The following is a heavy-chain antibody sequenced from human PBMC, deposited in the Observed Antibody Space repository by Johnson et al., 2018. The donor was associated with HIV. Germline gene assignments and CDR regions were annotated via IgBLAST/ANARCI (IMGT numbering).Heavy chain of an antibody. CDR3: AMGGVHCSGGSCYSRNAFDI. Sequence: QMQLVESGGGVVQPGRSLRLSCAASGFTFSSYGMHRVRQAPGEGLEWVAVTSNDGTNTYYADSVKGRFTISRDNSKNTLYLEMNSLRAEDTAMYYCAMGGVHCSGGSCYSRNAFDIWGQGTMVTVSS. D-gene: IGHD2-15*01. CDR2: TSNDGTNT. V-gene: IGHV3-30*03. J-gene: IGHJ3*02. CDR1: GFTFSSYG.